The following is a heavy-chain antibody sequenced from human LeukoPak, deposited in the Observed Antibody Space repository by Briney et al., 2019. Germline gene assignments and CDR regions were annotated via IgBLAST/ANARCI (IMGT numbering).Heavy chain of an antibody. CDR2: ISSSSSTI. J-gene: IGHJ4*02. CDR3: VKEFGYCSRTSCYHYFDY. CDR1: GFTFSSYS. D-gene: IGHD2-2*03. Sequence: PGGSLRLSCAASGFTFSSYSMNWVRQAPGKGLEWVSYISSSSSTIYYADSVKGRFTISRDNAKNSLYLQMSSLRAEDTALYYCVKEFGYCSRTSCYHYFDYWGQGTLVSVSS. V-gene: IGHV3-48*01.